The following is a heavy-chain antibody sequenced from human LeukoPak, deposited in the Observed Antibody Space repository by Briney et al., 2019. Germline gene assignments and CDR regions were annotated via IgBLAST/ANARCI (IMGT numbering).Heavy chain of an antibody. CDR3: VREYSSSSGRAFDI. CDR2: ISTDGSST. Sequence: GGSLRLSCAASGFTLRSYWMHWVRQAPGKGLVWVSRISTDGSSTNSADSVKGRFTISRDNAKNTLYLQMNSLRAEDTAVYYCVREYSSSSGRAFDIWGQGTMVTVSP. CDR1: GFTLRSYW. D-gene: IGHD6-6*01. V-gene: IGHV3-74*01. J-gene: IGHJ3*02.